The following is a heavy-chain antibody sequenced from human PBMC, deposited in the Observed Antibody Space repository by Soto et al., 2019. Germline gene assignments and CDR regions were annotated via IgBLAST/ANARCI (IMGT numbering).Heavy chain of an antibody. J-gene: IGHJ4*02. Sequence: EVQLLESGGGLVQPGGSLRLSCADSGFTFSNYGMTWVRQAPGKGLEWVSGISGGGGSTYYADSVKGRFTISXXNSKXTXXXXXXSLRAEDTAVYYCAKASGYSSGWDEYWGLGTLVTVSS. CDR3: AKASGYSSGWDEY. D-gene: IGHD6-19*01. CDR1: GFTFSNYG. V-gene: IGHV3-23*01. CDR2: ISGGGGST.